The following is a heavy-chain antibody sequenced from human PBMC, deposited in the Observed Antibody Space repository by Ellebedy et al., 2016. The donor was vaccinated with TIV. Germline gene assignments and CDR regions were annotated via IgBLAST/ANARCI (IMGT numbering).Heavy chain of an antibody. CDR1: GGSTSSGGYY. D-gene: IGHD3-16*01. J-gene: IGHJ4*02. V-gene: IGHV4-61*02. Sequence: SETLSLTXTVSGGSTSSGGYYWSWIRQPAGKGLEWIGRIYTSGSTDYNPSLKSRVTMSLDTSNNQFSLHPTSVTAADTAIYYCAREFGQWGQGTLVTVSS. CDR2: IYTSGST. CDR3: AREFGQ.